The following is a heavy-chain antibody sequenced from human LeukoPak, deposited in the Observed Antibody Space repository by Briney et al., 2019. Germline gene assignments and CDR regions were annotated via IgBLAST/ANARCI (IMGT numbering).Heavy chain of an antibody. V-gene: IGHV4-34*01. CDR1: GGSFSGYY. Sequence: PSETLSLTCAVYGGSFSGYYWSWIRQPPGKGLEWIGEINHSGSTNYNPSLKSRVTISVDTSKNQFSLKLSSVTAADTAVYYCAGTYYYGSGSNYYFDYWGQGTLVTVSS. J-gene: IGHJ4*02. D-gene: IGHD3-10*01. CDR2: INHSGST. CDR3: AGTYYYGSGSNYYFDY.